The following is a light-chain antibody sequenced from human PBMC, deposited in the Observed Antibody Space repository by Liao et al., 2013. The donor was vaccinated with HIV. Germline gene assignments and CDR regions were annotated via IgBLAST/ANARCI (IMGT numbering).Light chain of an antibody. CDR1: NIGSKS. J-gene: IGLJ3*02. Sequence: SYELTQPPSVSVAPGKTARITCGGNNIGSKSVHWYQQKAGQAPVLVSYYDSDRPSGIPERFSGSNSGNTATLTISRVEAGDEADYYCQVWDSRSDHRVFGGGTKLTVL. CDR2: YDS. V-gene: IGLV3-21*04. CDR3: QVWDSRSDHRV.